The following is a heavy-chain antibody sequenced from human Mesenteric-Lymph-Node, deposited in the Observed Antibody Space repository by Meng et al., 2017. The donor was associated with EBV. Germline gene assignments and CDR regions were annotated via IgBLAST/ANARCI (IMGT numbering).Heavy chain of an antibody. CDR1: GFTFSSYA. D-gene: IGHD3-10*01. Sequence: EVRLLGAGGDLVQPGGSLRLSCAASGFTFSSYAMSWVRQAPGKGLEWVSGISGSGGSTYYADSVKGRFTISRDNSKNTLYLQMNSLRAEDTAVYYCANGITPDYWGQGTLVTVSS. V-gene: IGHV3-23*01. CDR3: ANGITPDY. CDR2: ISGSGGST. J-gene: IGHJ4*02.